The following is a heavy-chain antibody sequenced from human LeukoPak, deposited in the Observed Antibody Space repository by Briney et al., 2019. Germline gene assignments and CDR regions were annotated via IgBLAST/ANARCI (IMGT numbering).Heavy chain of an antibody. Sequence: SETLSLTCTVSGGSISSSSYYWGWIRQPPGKGLEWIGSIYYSGSTYYNPSLKSRVTISVDTSKNQFSLKLSSVTAADTAVYYCARSYRLMTGPPVTAFDIWGQGTMVTVSS. CDR2: IYYSGST. CDR3: ARSYRLMTGPPVTAFDI. V-gene: IGHV4-39*07. J-gene: IGHJ3*02. CDR1: GGSISSSSYY. D-gene: IGHD3-9*01.